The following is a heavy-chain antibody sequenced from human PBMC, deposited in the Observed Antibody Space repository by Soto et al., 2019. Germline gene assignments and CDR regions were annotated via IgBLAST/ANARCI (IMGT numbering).Heavy chain of an antibody. D-gene: IGHD6-19*01. J-gene: IGHJ4*02. V-gene: IGHV3-23*01. Sequence: GGSLRLSCAASGFTFSSYAMSWVRQAPGKGLEWVSAISGSGGSTYYADSVKGRFTISRDNSKNTLYLQMNSLRAEDTAVYYCAKHTGYSSGPPAPVLIYFDYWGQGTLVTVSS. CDR3: AKHTGYSSGPPAPVLIYFDY. CDR1: GFTFSSYA. CDR2: ISGSGGST.